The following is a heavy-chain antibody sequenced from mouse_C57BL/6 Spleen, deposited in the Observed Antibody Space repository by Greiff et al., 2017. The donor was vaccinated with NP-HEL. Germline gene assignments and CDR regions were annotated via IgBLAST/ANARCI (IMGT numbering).Heavy chain of an antibody. V-gene: IGHV1-55*01. CDR3: ARKGDYYGSSYGYFDV. CDR1: GYTFTSYW. D-gene: IGHD1-1*01. Sequence: VQLQQPGAELVKPGASVKMSCKASGYTFTSYWITWVKQRPGQGLEWIGDIYPGSGSTNYNEKFKSKATLTVDTSSSTAYMQLSSLTSEDSAVYYCARKGDYYGSSYGYFDVWGTGTTVTVSS. CDR2: IYPGSGST. J-gene: IGHJ1*03.